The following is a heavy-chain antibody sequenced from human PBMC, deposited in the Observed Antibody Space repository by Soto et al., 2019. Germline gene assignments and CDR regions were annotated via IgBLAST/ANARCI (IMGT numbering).Heavy chain of an antibody. CDR2: MYYSGSP. CDR1: GGSISSSYY. J-gene: IGHJ4*02. Sequence: SETLSLTCSVSGGSISSSYYWDWIRQPPGKGLEWIVSMYYSGSPIYNVSLKSRVTIFVDTSRNQFSLKLTSVTAADTAVYYCVRQRCGGTCPIDYWGLGTLVTVSS. V-gene: IGHV4-39*01. CDR3: VRQRCGGTCPIDY. D-gene: IGHD2-15*01.